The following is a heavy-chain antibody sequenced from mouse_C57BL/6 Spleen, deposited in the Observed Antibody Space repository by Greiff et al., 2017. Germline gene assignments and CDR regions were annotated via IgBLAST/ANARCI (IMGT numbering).Heavy chain of an antibody. V-gene: IGHV1-82*01. CDR3: ARYSSGYVAWFAY. CDR1: GYAFSSSW. CDR2: IYPGDGDT. D-gene: IGHD3-2*02. Sequence: VQLQQSGPELVKPGASVKISCKASGYAFSSSWMNWVKQRPGKGLEWIGRIYPGDGDTNYNGKFKGKATLTADKSSSTAYMQLSSLASEDSAVYFCARYSSGYVAWFAYWGQGTLVTVSA. J-gene: IGHJ3*01.